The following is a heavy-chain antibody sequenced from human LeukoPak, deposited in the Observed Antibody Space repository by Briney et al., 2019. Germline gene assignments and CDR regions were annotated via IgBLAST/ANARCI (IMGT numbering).Heavy chain of an antibody. CDR2: INHSGST. J-gene: IGHJ6*03. D-gene: IGHD6-6*01. CDR1: GGSFSGYY. Sequence: SETLSLTCAVYGGSFSGYYWSWIRQPPGKGLEWIGEINHSGSTNYNPSLKSRVTISVDTSKNQFSLKLSSVTAADTAVYYCARRRGSSSHRYYYYYMDVWGKGTTVTVSS. V-gene: IGHV4-34*01. CDR3: ARRRGSSSHRYYYYYMDV.